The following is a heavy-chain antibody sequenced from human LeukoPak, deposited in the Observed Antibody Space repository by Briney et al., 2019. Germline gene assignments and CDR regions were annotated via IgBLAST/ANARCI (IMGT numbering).Heavy chain of an antibody. CDR3: ARHRGYYDSPNWFDP. D-gene: IGHD3-22*01. CDR2: INHSGST. J-gene: IGHJ5*02. CDR1: GGSFSGYY. Sequence: SETLSLTCAVYGGSFSGYYWSWIRQPPGKGLEWIGEINHSGSTNYNPSLKSRVTISVDTSKNQFSLKLSSVTAADTAVYYCARHRGYYDSPNWFDPWGQGTLVTVSS. V-gene: IGHV4-34*01.